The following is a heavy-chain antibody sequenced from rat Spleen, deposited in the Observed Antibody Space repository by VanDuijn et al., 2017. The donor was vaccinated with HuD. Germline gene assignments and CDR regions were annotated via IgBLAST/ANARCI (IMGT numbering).Heavy chain of an antibody. J-gene: IGHJ2*01. Sequence: EVQLVESGGGLVQAGRSMKLSCVASGFTFSSFPMAWVRQAPTMGLEWVASISPSGVTYYRDSVKGRFTVSRENAKSTLYLLMDSLRSEDTATYYCARRHYGYTDYFDYWGQGVMVTVSS. CDR1: GFTFSSFP. CDR3: ARRHYGYTDYFDY. CDR2: ISPSGVT. V-gene: IGHV5-46*01. D-gene: IGHD1-9*01.